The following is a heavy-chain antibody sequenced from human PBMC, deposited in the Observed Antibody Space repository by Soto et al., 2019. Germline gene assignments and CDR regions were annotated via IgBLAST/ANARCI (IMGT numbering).Heavy chain of an antibody. CDR1: GYTFSNSG. CDR3: ARVVPGAEAWFGP. Sequence: GASVKVSCKTSGYTFSNSGITCVRQAPGQPLECMGWISLYSDGTNYAQKFQGRVSMTTDTSTTTTYMELSSLRSDDTAVYYCARVVPGAEAWFGPWGQRALVTPSS. J-gene: IGHJ5*02. CDR2: ISLYSDGT. D-gene: IGHD2-2*01. V-gene: IGHV1-18*01.